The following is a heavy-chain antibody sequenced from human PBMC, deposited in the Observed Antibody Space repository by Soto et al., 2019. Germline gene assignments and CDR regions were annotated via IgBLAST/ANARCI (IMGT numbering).Heavy chain of an antibody. CDR3: ARDGALWSGYCD. Sequence: GGSLRLSCAASGFTFSSYSMNWVRQAPGKGLEWVSSISSSSSYIYYADSVKGRFTISRDNAKNSLYLQMNSLRAEDTAVYYCARDGALWSGYCDWGQGTLVTVSS. CDR1: GFTFSSYS. CDR2: ISSSSSYI. V-gene: IGHV3-21*01. J-gene: IGHJ4*02. D-gene: IGHD3-3*01.